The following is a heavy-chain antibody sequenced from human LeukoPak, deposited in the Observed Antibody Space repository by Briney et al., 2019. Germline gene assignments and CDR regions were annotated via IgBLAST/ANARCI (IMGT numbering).Heavy chain of an antibody. Sequence: PGRSLRLSCAASGFTFNIYAMHWVRQAPGKGLEWVAVISYDGSKTYYADSVKDRFTISRDNSKNTLSLQMNSLRAEDTAVYYCAKGRGTTVTSAANYWGQGTLVTVSS. CDR1: GFTFNIYA. CDR3: AKGRGTTVTSAANY. D-gene: IGHD4-17*01. CDR2: ISYDGSKT. J-gene: IGHJ4*02. V-gene: IGHV3-30-3*01.